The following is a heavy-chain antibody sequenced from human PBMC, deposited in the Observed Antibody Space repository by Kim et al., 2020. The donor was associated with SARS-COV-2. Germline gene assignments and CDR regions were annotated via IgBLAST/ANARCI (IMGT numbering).Heavy chain of an antibody. V-gene: IGHV1-18*01. D-gene: IGHD2-21*02. CDR2: ISAYNGNT. Sequence: ASVKVSCKASGYTFTSYGISWVRQAPGQGLEWMGWISAYNGNTNYAQKLQGRVTMTTDTSTSTAYMELRSLRSDDTAVYYCARGYSILAYCGGDCYYPFDYWGQGTLVTVSS. CDR3: ARGYSILAYCGGDCYYPFDY. CDR1: GYTFTSYG. J-gene: IGHJ4*02.